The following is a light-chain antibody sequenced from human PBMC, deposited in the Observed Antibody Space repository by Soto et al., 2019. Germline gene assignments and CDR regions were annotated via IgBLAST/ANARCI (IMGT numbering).Light chain of an antibody. Sequence: QSALTQPPSASGSPGQSVTISCTGTSSDVGGYKYVSWYQQHPGKAPKLMIFEVNKRPSGVPDRFSGSKSGNTASLTVSGLQAEDDADYYCSSYACINNLGVFGTGTKVTVL. CDR2: EVN. J-gene: IGLJ1*01. CDR1: SSDVGGYKY. V-gene: IGLV2-8*01. CDR3: SSYACINNLGV.